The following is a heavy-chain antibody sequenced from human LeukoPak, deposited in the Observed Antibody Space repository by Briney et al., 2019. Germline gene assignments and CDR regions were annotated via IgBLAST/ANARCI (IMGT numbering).Heavy chain of an antibody. D-gene: IGHD5-24*01. CDR1: GFTVSSNY. CDR3: ARDSSGDGYDY. V-gene: IGHV3-53*01. J-gene: IGHJ4*02. Sequence: PGGSLRLSCAASGFTVSSNYMSWVRQAPGKGLEWVSVIYSGGSTYYAGSVKGRFTISRENSKNTLKLQMNSLRAEDTAVYYGARDSSGDGYDYWGQGTLVTVSS. CDR2: IYSGGST.